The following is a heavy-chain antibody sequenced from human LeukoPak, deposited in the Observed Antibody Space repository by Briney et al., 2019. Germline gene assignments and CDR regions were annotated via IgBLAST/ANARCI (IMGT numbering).Heavy chain of an antibody. V-gene: IGHV3-33*01. J-gene: IGHJ4*02. CDR1: GFTFSSYG. CDR3: ATEGFYF. Sequence: GGSLRLSCAASGFTFSSYGMHWVRQAPGKGLEWVAVIWYDGSNKHYADSVKGRFTISRDNSKNTLYLQMNSLRAEDTALYYCATEGFYFWGPGTQVTVSS. CDR2: IWYDGSNK.